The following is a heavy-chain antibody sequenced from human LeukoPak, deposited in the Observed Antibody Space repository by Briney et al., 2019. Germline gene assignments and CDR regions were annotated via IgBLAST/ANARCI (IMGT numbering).Heavy chain of an antibody. CDR2: ITGSGGST. CDR3: SKSYCYGTENYPGAY. Sequence: GGSLRLSCAASGFTFSSYAMRWVRQAPGKGLEWVSSITGSGGSTYYADSVKGRFTISRDNSKNTLSLQMNSLRDEDTAVYYGSKSYCYGTENYPGAYWGQGTLVTVSS. V-gene: IGHV3-23*01. CDR1: GFTFSSYA. D-gene: IGHD3-10*01. J-gene: IGHJ4*02.